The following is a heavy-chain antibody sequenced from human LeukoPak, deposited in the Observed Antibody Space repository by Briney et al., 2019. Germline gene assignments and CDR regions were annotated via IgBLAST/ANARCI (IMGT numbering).Heavy chain of an antibody. Sequence: GRSLRLSCAASGFTFDDYAMHWVRQAPGKGLEWVSGISWNSGSIGYADSVKGRFTISRDNAKNSLYLQMNSLRAEDTALYYCARVAGAYYYYYYMGVWGKGTTVTVSS. V-gene: IGHV3-9*01. CDR3: ARVAGAYYYYYYMGV. CDR1: GFTFDDYA. J-gene: IGHJ6*03. CDR2: ISWNSGSI. D-gene: IGHD6-19*01.